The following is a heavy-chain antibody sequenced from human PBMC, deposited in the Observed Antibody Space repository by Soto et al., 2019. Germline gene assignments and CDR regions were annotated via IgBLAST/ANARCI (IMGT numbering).Heavy chain of an antibody. Sequence: SETLSLTCTVSGGSISSYYWSWIRQPPGKGLEWIGYIYYSGSTNYNPSLKSRVTISVDTSKNQFSLKLGSVTAADTAVYYCARGPPADVVVQAAVYYYYMDVWGKGTTVNASS. CDR1: GGSISSYY. CDR3: ARGPPADVVVQAAVYYYYMDV. CDR2: IYYSGST. D-gene: IGHD2-2*01. V-gene: IGHV4-59*01. J-gene: IGHJ6*03.